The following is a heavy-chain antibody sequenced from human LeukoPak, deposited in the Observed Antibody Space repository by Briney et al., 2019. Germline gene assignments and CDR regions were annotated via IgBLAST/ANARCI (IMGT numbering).Heavy chain of an antibody. D-gene: IGHD2-15*01. V-gene: IGHV1-69*05. J-gene: IGHJ5*02. CDR1: GGTFSSYA. CDR2: IIPIFGTA. Sequence: GASVKVSCKASGGTFSSYAISWVRQAPGQGLEWMGRIIPIFGTANYAQKFQGRVTITTDESTSTAYMELSSLRSEDTAVYYCARGENRGYCSGGSCYLNWLDPWGQGTLVTVSS. CDR3: ARGENRGYCSGGSCYLNWLDP.